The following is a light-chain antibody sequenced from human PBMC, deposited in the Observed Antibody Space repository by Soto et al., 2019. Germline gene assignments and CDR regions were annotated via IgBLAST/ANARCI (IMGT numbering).Light chain of an antibody. Sequence: EIVLTQSPGTLSLSPGERATLSCRSSQSVSSSYLAWYQQKPGQAPRLLIYGASSRATGIPDRFSGSGSGTDFTLIINRLEPEDFAVYYCQQRSNWPRLFGGGRRLEI. CDR2: GAS. CDR1: QSVSSSY. CDR3: QQRSNWPRL. J-gene: IGKJ5*01. V-gene: IGKV3D-20*02.